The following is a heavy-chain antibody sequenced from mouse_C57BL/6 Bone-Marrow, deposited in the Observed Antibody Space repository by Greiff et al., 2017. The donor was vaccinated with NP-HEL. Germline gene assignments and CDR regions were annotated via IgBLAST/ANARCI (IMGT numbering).Heavy chain of an antibody. CDR3: TEVDYGNPAMDY. CDR2: IRLKSDNYAT. CDR1: GFTFSNYW. J-gene: IGHJ4*01. D-gene: IGHD2-1*01. Sequence: EVKVEESGGGLVQPGGSMKLSCVASGFTFSNYWMNWVRQSPEKGLEWVAQIRLKSDNYATHYAESVKGRFTITSDDSKNIVYLQMNNLRAEDTGIYYCTEVDYGNPAMDYWGQGTSVTVSS. V-gene: IGHV6-3*01.